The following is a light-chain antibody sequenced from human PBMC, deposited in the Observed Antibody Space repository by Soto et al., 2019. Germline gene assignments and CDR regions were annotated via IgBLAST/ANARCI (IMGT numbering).Light chain of an antibody. J-gene: IGKJ1*01. CDR1: QSINRW. V-gene: IGKV1-5*03. Sequence: DMQMTQSPSTLSASVGDRVTITCRASQSINRWLAWYQHKPGKAPALLIYEASSLESGVPSRFSGSGFGTEFTLTISSLQPDDLPTYYRQQHNRYRTFGQGTKVDIK. CDR2: EAS. CDR3: QQHNRYRT.